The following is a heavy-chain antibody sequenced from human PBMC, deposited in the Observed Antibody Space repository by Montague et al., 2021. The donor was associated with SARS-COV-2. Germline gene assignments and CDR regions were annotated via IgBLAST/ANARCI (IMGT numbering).Heavy chain of an antibody. J-gene: IGHJ5*02. CDR3: ARQSLYDFSTHDHNWFDP. V-gene: IGHV4-39*01. D-gene: IGHD3-3*01. CDR1: GGSISSSSYY. CDR2: IYYSGST. Sequence: SKTRSPTCTVSGGSISSSSYYWGWIRQPPGKGLEWIGSIYYSGSTYYNPSLKSRVTISVDTSKNQFSLKLSSVTAADTAVYYCARQSLYDFSTHDHNWFDPWGQGTLVTVSS.